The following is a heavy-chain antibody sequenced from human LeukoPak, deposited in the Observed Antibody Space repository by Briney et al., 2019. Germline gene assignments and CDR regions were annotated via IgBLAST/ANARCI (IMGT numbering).Heavy chain of an antibody. Sequence: WASVKVSCKASGYTFTGYYMHWVRQAPGQGLEWMGWISAYNGNTNYAQKLQGRVTMTTDTSTSTAYMELRSLRSDDTAVYYCALIFGVVRTFDYWGQGTLVTVSS. V-gene: IGHV1-18*04. CDR1: GYTFTGYY. D-gene: IGHD3-3*01. J-gene: IGHJ4*02. CDR2: ISAYNGNT. CDR3: ALIFGVVRTFDY.